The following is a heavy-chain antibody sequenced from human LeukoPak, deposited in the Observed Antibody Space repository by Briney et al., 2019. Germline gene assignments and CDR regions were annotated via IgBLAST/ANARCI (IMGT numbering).Heavy chain of an antibody. CDR2: IYNSGST. CDR3: ASSYDTAMVH. D-gene: IGHD5-18*01. Sequence: SETLSLTCTVSSDSINSYYWGWIRQPPGKGLEWIGYIYNSGSTNYNPSLKSRVTISINTSKKQFSLKLSSVTAAVTVVYYCASSYDTAMVHWGQGTLVTVSS. J-gene: IGHJ4*02. V-gene: IGHV4-59*01. CDR1: SDSINSYY.